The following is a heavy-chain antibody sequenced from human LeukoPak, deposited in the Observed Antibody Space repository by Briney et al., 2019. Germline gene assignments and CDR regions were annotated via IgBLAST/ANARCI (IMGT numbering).Heavy chain of an antibody. CDR1: GGSISSYY. Sequence: TSETLSLTCTVSGGSISSYYWSWIRQPPGKGLEWIGYIYYSGCTNYNPSLKSRVTISVDTSKNQFSLKLSSVTAADTAVYYCARSASYYYYYMDVWGKGTTVTVSS. V-gene: IGHV4-59*01. CDR2: IYYSGCT. J-gene: IGHJ6*03. CDR3: ARSASYYYYYMDV.